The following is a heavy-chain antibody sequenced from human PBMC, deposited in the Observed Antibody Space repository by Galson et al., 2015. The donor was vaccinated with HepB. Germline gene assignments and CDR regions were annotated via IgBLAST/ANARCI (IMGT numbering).Heavy chain of an antibody. CDR1: GFTFSSYA. V-gene: IGHV3-30-3*01. J-gene: IGHJ2*01. CDR2: ISYDGSNK. D-gene: IGHD1-26*01. CDR3: ARDNILPSGSYRQRRYWYFDL. Sequence: SLRLSCAASGFTFSSYAMHWVRQAPGKGLEWVAVISYDGSNKYYAGSVKGRFTISRDNSKNTLYLQMNSLRAEDTAVYYCARDNILPSGSYRQRRYWYFDLWGRGTLVTVSS.